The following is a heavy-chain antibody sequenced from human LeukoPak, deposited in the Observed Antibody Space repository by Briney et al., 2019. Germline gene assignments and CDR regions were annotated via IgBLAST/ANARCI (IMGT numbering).Heavy chain of an antibody. D-gene: IGHD6-19*01. Sequence: GGSLRLSCAASGFTFSSYAMSWVRQAPGKGLEWVSAISGSGGSTYYADSVEGRFTISRDNSKNTLYLQMNSLRAEDTAVYYCAKDHGGLSSGWPYYFDYWGQGTLVTVSS. CDR3: AKDHGGLSSGWPYYFDY. V-gene: IGHV3-23*01. CDR1: GFTFSSYA. CDR2: ISGSGGST. J-gene: IGHJ4*02.